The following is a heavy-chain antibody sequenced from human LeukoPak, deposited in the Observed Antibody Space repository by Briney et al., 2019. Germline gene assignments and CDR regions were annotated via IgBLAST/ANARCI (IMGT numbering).Heavy chain of an antibody. D-gene: IGHD7-27*01. Sequence: ASVKVSCKASGYSFSGFYMHWVRQAPGPGLEWMGWINPNSGGTNYAQKFQGRVTMTRDTSISTAYMELSRLRSDDTAVYYCARDGDAGAFYIWGEGTMVTVSS. CDR1: GYSFSGFY. J-gene: IGHJ3*02. CDR3: ARDGDAGAFYI. V-gene: IGHV1-2*02. CDR2: INPNSGGT.